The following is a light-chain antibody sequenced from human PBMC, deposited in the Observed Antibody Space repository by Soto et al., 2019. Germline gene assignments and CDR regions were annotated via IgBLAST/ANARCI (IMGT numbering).Light chain of an antibody. Sequence: QSVLTQPPSVSAAPGQTVTISCSGSSSNIGNNFVTWYQQLPGTAPKLLIYDNNKRPSGIPDRFSGSQSGTSATLGITGLETGDEAFYYSGSWDSSLTYVFGTGTKVTVL. J-gene: IGLJ1*01. CDR2: DNN. V-gene: IGLV1-51*01. CDR3: GSWDSSLTYV. CDR1: SSNIGNNF.